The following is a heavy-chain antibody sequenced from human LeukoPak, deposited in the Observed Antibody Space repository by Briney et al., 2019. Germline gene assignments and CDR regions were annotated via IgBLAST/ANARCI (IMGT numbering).Heavy chain of an antibody. V-gene: IGHV3-9*01. CDR1: GFTFLNYA. CDR3: ARDVGFAGNSGMDV. D-gene: IGHD3-16*01. CDR2: INWNSVHM. J-gene: IGHJ6*02. Sequence: GGSLRLSCEAPGFTFLNYAMHWVRQAPGKGLEWVSAINWNSVHMNYADSVKGRFTISRDNAKNSLYLQMNSLRPEDTALYYCARDVGFAGNSGMDVWGQGTTDTVFS.